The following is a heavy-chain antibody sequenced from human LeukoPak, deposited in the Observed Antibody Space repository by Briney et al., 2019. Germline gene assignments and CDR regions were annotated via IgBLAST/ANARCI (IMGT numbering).Heavy chain of an antibody. J-gene: IGHJ4*02. CDR1: GFTFSNFA. D-gene: IGHD3-10*01. V-gene: IGHV3-23*01. CDR2: ISGSGDGT. CDR3: AKGRLQEGTVFRGVITPVDY. Sequence: GGSLRLSCATSGFTFSNFAMNWVRRAPGKGLGWVSTISGSGDGTYYADSVKGRFTISRDNSKNTLFLQMSSLSADDTALYYCAKGRLQEGTVFRGVITPVDYWGQGTLVTVTS.